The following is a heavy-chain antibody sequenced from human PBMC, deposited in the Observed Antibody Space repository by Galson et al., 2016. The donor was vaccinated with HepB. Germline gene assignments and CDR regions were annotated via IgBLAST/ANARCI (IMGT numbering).Heavy chain of an antibody. J-gene: IGHJ4*02. Sequence: SLRLSCAASGFTFSTYAMHWVRQAPGKGLDWVAVISSNGNDIYYGDSVKGRFTIAKDSSKNTHYLQMNSLRDDDTAVYYCVKEKENWGALDFWGQGTLVTVSS. D-gene: IGHD7-27*01. CDR3: VKEKENWGALDF. V-gene: IGHV3-30*18. CDR1: GFTFSTYA. CDR2: ISSNGNDI.